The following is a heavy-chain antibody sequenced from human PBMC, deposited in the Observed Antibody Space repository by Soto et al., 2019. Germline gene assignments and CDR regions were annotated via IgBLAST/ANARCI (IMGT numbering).Heavy chain of an antibody. Sequence: GGSLRLSCAASGFTFSIYSMNWVRQAPGKGLEWVSYISSSSSTIYYADSVKGRFTISRDNAKNSLYLQMNSLRDEDTAVYYCARDSDTAMVSGMDVWGQGTTVTVSS. J-gene: IGHJ6*02. CDR3: ARDSDTAMVSGMDV. CDR1: GFTFSIYS. CDR2: ISSSSSTI. V-gene: IGHV3-48*02. D-gene: IGHD5-18*01.